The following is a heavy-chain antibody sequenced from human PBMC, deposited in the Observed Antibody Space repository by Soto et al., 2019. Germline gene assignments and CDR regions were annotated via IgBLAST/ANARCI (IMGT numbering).Heavy chain of an antibody. J-gene: IGHJ3*01. V-gene: IGHV4-31*03. CDR3: ARYDCSGGSCYLGG. CDR1: GGSISSGGYY. Sequence: QVQLQESGPGLVKPSQTLSLTCTVSGGSISSGGYYWSWIRQHPGKGLEWIGYIYYSGSTYYNPSLKSRVTTSVDTSKNQFALKLSSVTAADTAVYYCARYDCSGGSCYLGGWGQGTMVTVSS. D-gene: IGHD2-15*01. CDR2: IYYSGST.